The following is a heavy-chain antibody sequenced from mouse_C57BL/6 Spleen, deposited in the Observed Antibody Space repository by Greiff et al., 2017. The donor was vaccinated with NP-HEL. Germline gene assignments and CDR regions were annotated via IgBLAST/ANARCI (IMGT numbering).Heavy chain of an antibody. J-gene: IGHJ3*01. CDR2: ISYSGST. CDR1: GYSITSGYD. CDR3: ARDDYGSLFAY. Sequence: EVKLQESGPGMVKPSQSLSLTCTVTGYSITSGYDWHWIRHFPGNKLEWMGYISYSGSTNYNPSLKSRISITHDTSKNHFFLKLNSVTTEDTATYYCARDDYGSLFAYWGQGTLVTVSA. D-gene: IGHD1-1*01. V-gene: IGHV3-1*01.